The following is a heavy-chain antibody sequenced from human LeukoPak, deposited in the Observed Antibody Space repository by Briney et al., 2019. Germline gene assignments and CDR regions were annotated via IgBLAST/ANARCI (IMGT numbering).Heavy chain of an antibody. CDR2: IYYSGST. CDR1: GGSISSYY. Sequence: SETLSLTCTVSGGSISSYYWSWIRQPPGKGLEWIGYIYYSGSTNYNPPLKSRVTISVDTSKNQFSLKLSSVTAADTAVYYCARVYSSSWLYFDYWGQGTLVTVSS. J-gene: IGHJ4*02. CDR3: ARVYSSSWLYFDY. D-gene: IGHD6-13*01. V-gene: IGHV4-59*01.